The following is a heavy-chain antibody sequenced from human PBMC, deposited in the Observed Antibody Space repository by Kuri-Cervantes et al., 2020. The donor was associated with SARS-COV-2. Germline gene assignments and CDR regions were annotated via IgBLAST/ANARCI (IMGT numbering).Heavy chain of an antibody. V-gene: IGHV1-2*02. J-gene: IGHJ6*03. D-gene: IGHD2/OR15-2a*01. CDR3: ARDGQPIHPCNSGVCYYYYYYMDV. CDR2: IIPRSGGT. Sequence: ASVKVSCKSSGYTFTAYNIHWVRQAPGQGLEWLGWIIPRSGGTNHAQEFQGRITMTRDTSISTVYMELTRLRSDDTAVYYCARDGQPIHPCNSGVCYYYYYYMDVWGKGTTVTVSS. CDR1: GYTFTAYN.